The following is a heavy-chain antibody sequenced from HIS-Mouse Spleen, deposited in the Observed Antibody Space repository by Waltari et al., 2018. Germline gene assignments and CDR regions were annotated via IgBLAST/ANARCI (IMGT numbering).Heavy chain of an antibody. V-gene: IGHV4-39*07. CDR1: GCSISSSSYY. D-gene: IGHD6-19*01. J-gene: IGHJ4*02. Sequence: QLQLQESGPGLVKPSETLSLTCTVSGCSISSSSYYWCWIRQPPGKGLEWIGSIYYSGSTYYNPSLKSRVTISVDTSKNQFSLKLSSVTAADTAVYYCARDPGGSADYFDYWGQGTLVTVSS. CDR2: IYYSGST. CDR3: ARDPGGSADYFDY.